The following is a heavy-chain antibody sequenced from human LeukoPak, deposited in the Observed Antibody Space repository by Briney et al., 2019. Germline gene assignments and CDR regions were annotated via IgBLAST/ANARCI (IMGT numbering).Heavy chain of an antibody. Sequence: PGGSLRLSCAASGFTFSSNYMNWVRQAPGEGLEWISYISSTSTIIYYADSVKGRFTISRDSAKSSLYLQMNSLRVEDTAIYYCTRGYYGDYQIDFWGQGTLVTVSS. CDR3: TRGYYGDYQIDF. CDR2: ISSTSTII. D-gene: IGHD4-17*01. V-gene: IGHV3-48*01. J-gene: IGHJ4*02. CDR1: GFTFSSNY.